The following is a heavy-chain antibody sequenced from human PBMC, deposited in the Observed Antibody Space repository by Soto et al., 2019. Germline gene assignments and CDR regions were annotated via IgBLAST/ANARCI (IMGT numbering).Heavy chain of an antibody. Sequence: PGGSLRLSCAASGFTFSSYAMSWVRQTPGKGLEWVANIKQDGSEKYYVDSVKGRFTISRDNAKNSLYLQMNSLRAEDTAVYYCARDRFLEWLSYLYYYYYYMDVWGKGTTVTVSS. CDR3: ARDRFLEWLSYLYYYYYYMDV. J-gene: IGHJ6*03. CDR1: GFTFSSYA. D-gene: IGHD3-3*01. V-gene: IGHV3-7*01. CDR2: IKQDGSEK.